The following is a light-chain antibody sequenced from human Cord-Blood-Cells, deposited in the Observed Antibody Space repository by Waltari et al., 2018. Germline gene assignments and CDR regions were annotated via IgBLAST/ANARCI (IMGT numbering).Light chain of an antibody. CDR1: SSDVGSYNL. V-gene: IGLV2-23*01. CDR3: CSYAGSSTWV. J-gene: IGLJ3*02. CDR2: EGS. Sequence: QSALTQPASVSGSPGPSITISCTGTSSDVGSYNLFSWYQQHPGKAPKLMIYEGSKRPSGVSNRFSGSKSGNTACLTISGLQAEDEADYYCCSYAGSSTWVFGGGTKLTVL.